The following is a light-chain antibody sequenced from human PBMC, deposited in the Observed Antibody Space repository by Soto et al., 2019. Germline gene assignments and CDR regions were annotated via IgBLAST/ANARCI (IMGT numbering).Light chain of an antibody. Sequence: QSVLTQPASVSGFPGQSITISCTGTSRDIGTYNLVSWYQQHPGKAPKFMIFDGIKRPSGISNRFSASKSGDRASLTISGLQAEDEADYYCSAYAGSRTFVFGGGTKVTVL. CDR2: DGI. V-gene: IGLV2-23*03. J-gene: IGLJ3*02. CDR1: SRDIGTYNL. CDR3: SAYAGSRTFV.